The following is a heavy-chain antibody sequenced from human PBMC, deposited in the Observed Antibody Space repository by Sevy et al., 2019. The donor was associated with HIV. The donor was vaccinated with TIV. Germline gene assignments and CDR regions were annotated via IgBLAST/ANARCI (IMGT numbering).Heavy chain of an antibody. D-gene: IGHD6-19*01. CDR2: TYYRSRWFN. J-gene: IGHJ6*03. CDR3: ARGITVVSYYFYYMDV. Sequence: SQTLSLTCVISGDSVSSNSAAWNWIRQSPSRGLEWLGRTYYRSRWFNDYAVSVKSRITINPDTSKNQFSLQLNSVTPEDTAVYYCARGITVVSYYFYYMDVWGKGTTVTVSS. V-gene: IGHV6-1*01. CDR1: GDSVSSNSAA.